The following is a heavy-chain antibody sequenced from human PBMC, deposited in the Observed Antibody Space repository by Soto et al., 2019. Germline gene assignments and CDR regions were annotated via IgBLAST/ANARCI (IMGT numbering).Heavy chain of an antibody. CDR2: IYYSGST. J-gene: IGHJ6*02. CDR1: GGSISSYY. V-gene: IGHV4-59*01. D-gene: IGHD3-16*01. Sequence: TSETLSLTCTVSGGSISSYYWSWIRQPPGKGLEWIGYIYYSGSTNYNPSLKSRVTISVDTSKNQFSLKLSSVTAADTAVYYCARDQSGYYRFDYYYGMDVWGQGTTVTVSS. CDR3: ARDQSGYYRFDYYYGMDV.